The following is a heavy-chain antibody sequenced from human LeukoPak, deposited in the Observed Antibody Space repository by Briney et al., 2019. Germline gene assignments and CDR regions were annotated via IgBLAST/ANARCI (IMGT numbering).Heavy chain of an antibody. J-gene: IGHJ4*02. CDR2: ISYDGSNK. D-gene: IGHD5-18*01. CDR3: AGMGYSYGLNY. V-gene: IGHV3-30*04. CDR1: GFTFSSYA. Sequence: GGSLRLSCAASGFTFSSYAMHWVRQAPGKGLEWVAVISYDGSNKYYADSVKGRFTISRDNSKNTLYLQMNSLRAEDTAVYYCAGMGYSYGLNYWGQGTLVTVSS.